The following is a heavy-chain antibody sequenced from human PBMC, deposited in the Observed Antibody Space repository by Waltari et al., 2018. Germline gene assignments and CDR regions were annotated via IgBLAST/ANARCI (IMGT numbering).Heavy chain of an antibody. CDR1: GYSISSAYY. CDR3: ARAFWSGYYYYFDY. CDR2: IAHSGST. D-gene: IGHD3-3*01. Sequence: QVHLQQSGPGLVKPSETLSLTCTVPGYSISSAYYWRWHRQPPGKGREWIGSIAHSGSTYYNPSLKSRVTISVDTSKNQFSLKLSSVTAADTAVYYCARAFWSGYYYYFDYWGQGTLVTVSS. J-gene: IGHJ4*02. V-gene: IGHV4-38-2*02.